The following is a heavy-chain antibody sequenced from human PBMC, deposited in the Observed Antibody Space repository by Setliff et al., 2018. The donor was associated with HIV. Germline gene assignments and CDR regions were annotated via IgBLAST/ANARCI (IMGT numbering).Heavy chain of an antibody. D-gene: IGHD3-22*01. V-gene: IGHV1-24*01. CDR3: ATDAYYYDSSGQEYFQY. J-gene: IGHJ1*01. CDR1: GYSLTELS. CDR2: FDPEDVET. Sequence: ASVKVSCKVSGYSLTELSMHWVRQAPGKGLEWMGGFDPEDVETIYAEKFQGRVTMTEDTATETAYMELSSLRSEDTAVYYCATDAYYYDSSGQEYFQYWGHGTLVTVSS.